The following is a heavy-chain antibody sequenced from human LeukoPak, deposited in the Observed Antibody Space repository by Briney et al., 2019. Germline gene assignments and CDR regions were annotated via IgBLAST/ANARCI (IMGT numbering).Heavy chain of an antibody. CDR1: GGSFSGYY. CDR3: ARGDDAAAAGSFDY. D-gene: IGHD6-13*01. J-gene: IGHJ4*02. Sequence: PSETLSLTCAVYGGSFSGYYWSWIRQPPGKGLEWIGEINHSGSTNYNPSLKSRVTISVDTSKNQFSLKLSSVTAADTAVYYCARGDDAAAAGSFDYWGQGTLVTVSS. V-gene: IGHV4-34*01. CDR2: INHSGST.